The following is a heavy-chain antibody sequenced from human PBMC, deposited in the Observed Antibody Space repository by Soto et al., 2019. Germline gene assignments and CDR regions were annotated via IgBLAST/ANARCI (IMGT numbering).Heavy chain of an antibody. D-gene: IGHD2-15*01. Sequence: QVQLQQWGAGLLKPSETLSLTCAVYGGSFSGYYLSWIRQPPGKGLEWIGEINHSGSTNYNPSLKSRVTISVDTSKHQFSLKLSSVTAADTAVYYCAREALYCSGGSCHDDYWGQGNLVTVSS. CDR1: GGSFSGYY. J-gene: IGHJ4*02. CDR2: INHSGST. CDR3: AREALYCSGGSCHDDY. V-gene: IGHV4-34*01.